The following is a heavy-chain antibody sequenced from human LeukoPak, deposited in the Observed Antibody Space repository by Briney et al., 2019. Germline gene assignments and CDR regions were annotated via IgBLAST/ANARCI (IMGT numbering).Heavy chain of an antibody. V-gene: IGHV4-61*02. Sequence: SETLSLTCTVSGGSVSSGSYYWSWIRQPAGKGLEWIGRINTSGSTTYNPSLKSRVTMTVDTSKNQFSLKLTSVTAADTAVYYCARERCSGDSCYADYWGQGTLVTVSS. CDR1: GGSVSSGSYY. CDR2: INTSGST. D-gene: IGHD2-15*01. J-gene: IGHJ4*02. CDR3: ARERCSGDSCYADY.